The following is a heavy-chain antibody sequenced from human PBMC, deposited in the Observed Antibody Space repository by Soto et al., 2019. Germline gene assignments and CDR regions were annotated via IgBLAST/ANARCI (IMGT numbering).Heavy chain of an antibody. CDR2: IYYSGST. J-gene: IGHJ6*02. CDR3: ARYGGYSGYDYLTRYYYYYGMDV. V-gene: IGHV4-59*01. D-gene: IGHD5-12*01. CDR1: GGSISSYY. Sequence: SETLSLTCTVSGGSISSYYWSWIRQPPGKGLEWIGYIYYSGSTNYNPSLKSRVTISVDTSKNQFSLKLSSVTAADTAVYYCARYGGYSGYDYLTRYYYYYGMDVWGQGTTVTVSS.